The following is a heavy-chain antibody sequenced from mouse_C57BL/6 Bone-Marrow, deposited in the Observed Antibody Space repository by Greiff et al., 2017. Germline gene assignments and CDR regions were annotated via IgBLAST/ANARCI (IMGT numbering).Heavy chain of an antibody. CDR3: ARKERDWYFDV. CDR1: GYAFTNYL. CDR2: INPGSGGT. J-gene: IGHJ1*03. Sequence: QVQLQQSGAELVRPGTSVKVSCKASGYAFTNYLIEWVKQRPGQGLEWIGVINPGSGGTNYNEKFKGKATMTADNSSSTAYMQLSSLTSEDSAVYFCARKERDWYFDVWGTGTTVTVSS. V-gene: IGHV1-54*01.